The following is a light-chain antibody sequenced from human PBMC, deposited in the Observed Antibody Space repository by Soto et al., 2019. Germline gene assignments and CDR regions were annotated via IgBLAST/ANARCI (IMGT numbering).Light chain of an antibody. J-gene: IGLJ1*01. CDR3: SSYRSRSTLLYV. CDR2: DVS. CDR1: SSDVGGYNY. Sequence: QSALTQPASVSGSPGQSITISCTGTSSDVGGYNYVSWYQQRPGKAPKLMIYDVSNRPSGVSNRFSGSKSGNTASLTISGLQAEDEADYYCSSYRSRSTLLYVFGTGTKLTVL. V-gene: IGLV2-14*01.